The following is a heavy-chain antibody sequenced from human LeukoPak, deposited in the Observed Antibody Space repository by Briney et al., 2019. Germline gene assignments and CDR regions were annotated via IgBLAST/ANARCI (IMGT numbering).Heavy chain of an antibody. V-gene: IGHV3-7*03. CDR2: IKEDGSEK. CDR3: ARTLRGGGALDY. D-gene: IGHD3-16*01. CDR1: GFTFSNYW. J-gene: IGHJ4*02. Sequence: GGSLRLSCAASGFTFSNYWLDWVRQAPGKGLEWVANIKEDGSEKYYVDSVKGRFTISRDNAKNSLFLQMNSLRAEDTAVYYCARTLRGGGALDYWGQGTLVTVSS.